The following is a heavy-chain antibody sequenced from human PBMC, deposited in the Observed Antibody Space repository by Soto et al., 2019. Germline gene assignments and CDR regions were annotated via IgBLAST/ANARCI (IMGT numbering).Heavy chain of an antibody. CDR3: ARSRHCSDSSGYYALPPFDP. D-gene: IGHD3-22*01. CDR1: GGYISGYY. J-gene: IGHJ5*02. V-gene: IGHV4-59*01. Sequence: SETLSLTCTVSGGYISGYYWNWIRQPPGKGLEWIGYIYYSGSTNYNPSLKSRVTISLDTPKKQFSLKLNSVTAADTAVYYCARSRHCSDSSGYYALPPFDPWGPGTLVTVSS. CDR2: IYYSGST.